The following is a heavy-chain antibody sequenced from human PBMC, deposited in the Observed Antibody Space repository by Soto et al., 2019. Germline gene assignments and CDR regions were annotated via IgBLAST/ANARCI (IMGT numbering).Heavy chain of an antibody. CDR2: INPDSGVT. V-gene: IGHV1-2*02. D-gene: IGHD2-8*01. Sequence: QVQLVQSGAEVKKPGASVKVSCKASGYTFTSYYMHWVRQAPGQGLEWMGWINPDSGVTYYPHKFQDRVTMTRDTSIITAYMELSRLTSDDTALYYCARDRGVRDVWGQGTTVIVSS. CDR3: ARDRGVRDV. J-gene: IGHJ6*02. CDR1: GYTFTSYY.